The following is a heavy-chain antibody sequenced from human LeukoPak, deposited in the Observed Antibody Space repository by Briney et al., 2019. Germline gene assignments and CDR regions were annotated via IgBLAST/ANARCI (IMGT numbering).Heavy chain of an antibody. J-gene: IGHJ4*02. V-gene: IGHV1-69*04. CDR1: GGTFSSYA. Sequence: SVKVSCKASGGTFSSYAISWVRQAPGQGLEWMGRIIPILGIANYAQKFQGRVTITADKSTSTAYMELSSLRSEDTAVSYCARDGYFDYWGQGTLVTVSS. CDR3: ARDGYFDY. CDR2: IIPILGIA.